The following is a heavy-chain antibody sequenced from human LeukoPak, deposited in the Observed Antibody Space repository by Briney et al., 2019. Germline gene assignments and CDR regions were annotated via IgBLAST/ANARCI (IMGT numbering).Heavy chain of an antibody. CDR3: ARDGIGGTRKRFGP. V-gene: IGHV4-30-4*08. CDR1: GGSISSGDYY. CDR2: IYYSGGT. Sequence: SETLSLTCTVSGGSISSGDYYWSWIRQPPGKGLEWIGYIYYSGGTYYNPSLKSRVTISVDTSKNQFSLKLSSVTAADTAVYYCARDGIGGTRKRFGPWGQGTLVTVSS. J-gene: IGHJ5*02. D-gene: IGHD2-15*01.